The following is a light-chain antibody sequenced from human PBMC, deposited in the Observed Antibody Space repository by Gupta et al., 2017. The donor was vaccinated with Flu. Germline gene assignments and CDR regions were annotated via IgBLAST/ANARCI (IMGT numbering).Light chain of an antibody. V-gene: IGKV1-33*01. CDR3: QQYDNLPWT. CDR2: DAS. J-gene: IGKJ1*01. CDR1: QDISNY. Sequence: PSALSASVGDRITITCQASQDISNYLNWYQQKPGKAPKLLIYDASNLETGVPSRFSGSGSGTDFTFTISSLQPEDIATYYCQQYDNLPWTFGQGTKVEIK.